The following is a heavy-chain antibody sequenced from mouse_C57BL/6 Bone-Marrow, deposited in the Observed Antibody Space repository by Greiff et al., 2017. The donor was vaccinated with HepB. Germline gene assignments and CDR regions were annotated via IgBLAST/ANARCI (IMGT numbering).Heavy chain of an antibody. J-gene: IGHJ2*01. CDR2: LYPGHSDT. V-gene: IGHV1-5*01. CDR3: TSTMVTTGYCDY. Sequence: VQLQQSGTVLARPGASVKMSCKTSGSTFPSYWMHWVTQGPGQGLDWIGALYPGHSDTSYNQKFKGKAKLTAVTSASPAYLELSSLRNEDSAVYYCTSTMVTTGYCDYWGQGTTLTVSS. D-gene: IGHD2-2*01. CDR1: GSTFPSYW.